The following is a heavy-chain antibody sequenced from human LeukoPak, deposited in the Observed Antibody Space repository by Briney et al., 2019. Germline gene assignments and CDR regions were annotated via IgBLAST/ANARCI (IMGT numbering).Heavy chain of an antibody. J-gene: IGHJ4*02. CDR3: CIAVAGTIDY. CDR1: GFTFDDYA. Sequence: GGSLRLSCGASGFTFDDYAMHWVRQAPGKGLEWVSGISWNSGSIGYADSVKGRFTISRDNAKNSLYLQMNSLRAEDTALYYCCIAVAGTIDYWGQGTLVTVSS. CDR2: ISWNSGSI. V-gene: IGHV3-9*01. D-gene: IGHD6-19*01.